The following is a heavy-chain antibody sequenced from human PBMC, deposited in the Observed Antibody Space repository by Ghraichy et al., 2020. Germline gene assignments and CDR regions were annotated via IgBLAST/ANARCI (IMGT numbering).Heavy chain of an antibody. Sequence: GGSLRLSCAASGFTFSRYWMSWVRQVPGKGLELLANIKEDGSEKYYVDSVKGRFTISRDNAKNSLYLQMNSLRVEDTAVYYCARDVWVPGDYWGRGTLVTAPS. CDR2: IKEDGSEK. J-gene: IGHJ4*02. CDR3: ARDVWVPGDY. D-gene: IGHD1-26*01. CDR1: GFTFSRYW. V-gene: IGHV3-7*01.